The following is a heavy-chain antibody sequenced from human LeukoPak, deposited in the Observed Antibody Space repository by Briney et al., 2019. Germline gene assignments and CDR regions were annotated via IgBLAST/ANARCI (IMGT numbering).Heavy chain of an antibody. D-gene: IGHD6-13*01. CDR2: IYHSGST. CDR3: ARGAIVAAAPASFDY. J-gene: IGHJ4*02. Sequence: SETLSLTCTVSGGSISSGGYYWSWIRQPPGKGLEWIGYIYHSGSTYYNPSLKSRVTISVDRSKNQFSLKLSSVTAADTAVYYCARGAIVAAAPASFDYWGQGTLVTVSS. CDR1: GGSISSGGYY. V-gene: IGHV4-30-2*01.